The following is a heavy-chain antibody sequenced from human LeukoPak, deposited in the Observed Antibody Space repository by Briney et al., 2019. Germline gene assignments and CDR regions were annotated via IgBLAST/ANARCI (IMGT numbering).Heavy chain of an antibody. D-gene: IGHD1-20*01. J-gene: IGHJ5*02. CDR2: ISWNSGSI. V-gene: IGHV3-9*01. CDR3: AKDPTINWNDGFYWFDP. CDR1: GFTFDDYA. Sequence: GRSLRLSCAASGFTFDDYAMHWVRQAPGKGLEWVSGISWNSGSIGYADSVKGRFTISRDNAKNSLYLQMNSLRAEDTALYYCAKDPTINWNDGFYWFDPWGQGTLVTVSS.